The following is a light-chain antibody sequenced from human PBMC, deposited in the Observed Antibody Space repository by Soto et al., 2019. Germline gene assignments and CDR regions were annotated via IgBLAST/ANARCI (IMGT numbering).Light chain of an antibody. J-gene: IGKJ1*01. CDR3: QQSYSTPRT. CDR2: AAS. V-gene: IGKV1-39*01. Sequence: DIQMTQSPSSLSASVGDRVTITCRASQNIYSYLNWYLQKPGKAPDLLIYAASSLQSGVPSRFIGSGSGTDFPLTISSLQPGDFATYYCQQSYSTPRTFGQGTRVELK. CDR1: QNIYSY.